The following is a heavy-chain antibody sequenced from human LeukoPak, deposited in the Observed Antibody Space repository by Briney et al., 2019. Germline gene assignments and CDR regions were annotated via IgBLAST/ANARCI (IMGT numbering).Heavy chain of an antibody. J-gene: IGHJ4*02. CDR1: GFTFSSYW. CDR3: ARGKVGFGVDY. CDR2: ISFDGSST. D-gene: IGHD3-10*01. Sequence: GGSLRLSCAASGFTFSSYWMHWVRQGPGKGLVWVSRISFDGSSTSYADSVKGRFTISRDNAKNTLYLQMNSLRAEDTAVYYCARGKVGFGVDYGGQGTLVTVSS. V-gene: IGHV3-74*01.